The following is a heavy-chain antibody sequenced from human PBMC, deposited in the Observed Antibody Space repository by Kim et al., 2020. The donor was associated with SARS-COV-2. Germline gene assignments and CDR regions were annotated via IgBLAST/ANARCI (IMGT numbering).Heavy chain of an antibody. CDR1: GFTVSSNY. CDR3: ASGYGENYYYGMDV. CDR2: IYSGGST. V-gene: IGHV3-53*04. J-gene: IGHJ6*02. Sequence: GGSLRLSCAASGFTVSSNYMSWVRQAPGKGLEWVSVIYSGGSTYYADSVKGRFTISRHNSKNTLYLQMNSLRAEDTAVYYCASGYGENYYYGMDVWGQGTTVTVSS. D-gene: IGHD4-17*01.